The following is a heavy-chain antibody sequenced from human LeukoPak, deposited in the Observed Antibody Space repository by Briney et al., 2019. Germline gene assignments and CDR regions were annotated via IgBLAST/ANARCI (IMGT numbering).Heavy chain of an antibody. CDR2: TSDRGDYT. CDR1: GFTFTSYS. V-gene: IGHV3-23*01. J-gene: IGHJ4*02. Sequence: PGGSLRLSCAASGFTFTSYSMSWVRQAPGKGLEWVSGTSDRGDYTYYADSVKGRFTVSRDNSKNTLFLQMSSLRAEDTAVYYCAKDGGLWVSAHWGDSWGRGTLVTVSS. CDR3: AKDGGLWVSAHWGDS. D-gene: IGHD7-27*01.